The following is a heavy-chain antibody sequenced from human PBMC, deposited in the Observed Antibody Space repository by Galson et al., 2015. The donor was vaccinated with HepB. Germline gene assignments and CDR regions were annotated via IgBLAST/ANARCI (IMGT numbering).Heavy chain of an antibody. V-gene: IGHV1-3*01. D-gene: IGHD3-16*01. CDR3: AREFWAFDY. Sequence: SVKVSCKASGYTFIDYTLNWVHQAPGQRLEWMGWINAGNGNTKYSRKFQGRVTITRDTSANTAYMELSSLRSEDTAVYYCAREFWAFDYWGQGTLVTVSS. CDR2: INAGNGNT. CDR1: GYTFIDYT. J-gene: IGHJ4*02.